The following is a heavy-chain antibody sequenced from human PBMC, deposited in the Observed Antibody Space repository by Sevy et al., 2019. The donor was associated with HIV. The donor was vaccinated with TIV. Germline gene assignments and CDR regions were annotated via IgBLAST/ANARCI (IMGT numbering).Heavy chain of an antibody. J-gene: IGHJ4*02. D-gene: IGHD3-22*01. CDR3: AAGTGWLIDY. V-gene: IGHV3-7*01. CDR2: IKQDGSEK. Sequence: GGSLRLSCAASGFTFSNYWMNWVRQAPGKGLEWVAIIKQDGSEKYYVHSVKGRFTVSRDNAKNSLYLQMDSLGADDTAVYYCAAGTGWLIDYWGQGTLVTVSS. CDR1: GFTFSNYW.